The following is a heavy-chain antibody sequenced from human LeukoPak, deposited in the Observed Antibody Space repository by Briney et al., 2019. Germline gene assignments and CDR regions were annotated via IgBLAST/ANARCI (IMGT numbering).Heavy chain of an antibody. Sequence: GGSLRLSCAASGFTFSSYGMYWVRQAPGKGLEWVAFIRYDGSNKYYADSVKGRFTISRDNSKNTLYLQMNSLRAEDTAVYYCAKAQYDFWSGADYWGQGTLVTVSS. J-gene: IGHJ4*02. V-gene: IGHV3-30*02. CDR1: GFTFSSYG. CDR2: IRYDGSNK. D-gene: IGHD3-3*01. CDR3: AKAQYDFWSGADY.